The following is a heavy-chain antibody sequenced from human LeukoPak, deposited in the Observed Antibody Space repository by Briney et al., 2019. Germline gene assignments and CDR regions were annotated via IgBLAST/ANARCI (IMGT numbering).Heavy chain of an antibody. J-gene: IGHJ5*02. CDR2: INPNSGDT. CDR3: ARDRNEKGKVTAIPAYGWFDP. D-gene: IGHD2-21*02. V-gene: IGHV1-2*02. Sequence: ASVKVSCKASGYTFTAYYIHWVRQAPGQGLEWMGWINPNSGDTNYAQNFQGRVTMTRDTSISTAYMDLSGLRSDDTAVYYCARDRNEKGKVTAIPAYGWFDPWGQGTLVTVSS. CDR1: GYTFTAYY.